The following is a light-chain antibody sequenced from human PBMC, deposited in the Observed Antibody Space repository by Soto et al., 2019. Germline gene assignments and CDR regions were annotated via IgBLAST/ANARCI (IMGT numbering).Light chain of an antibody. V-gene: IGKV3-15*01. Sequence: EIVMTQSPATLSVSPGEKATLSCRASQSVSSNLAWYQQKPGQAPRLLIYGASTRATGFPARFSGSVSGTEFTLTFSSLQSEDFAVYYCQQYNNWPQPFGQGTKV. CDR2: GAS. J-gene: IGKJ1*01. CDR3: QQYNNWPQP. CDR1: QSVSSN.